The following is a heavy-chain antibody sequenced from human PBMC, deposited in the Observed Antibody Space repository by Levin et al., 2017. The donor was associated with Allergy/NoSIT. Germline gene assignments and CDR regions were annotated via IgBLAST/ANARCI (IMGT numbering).Heavy chain of an antibody. J-gene: IGHJ4*02. Sequence: SETLSLTCSVSGGSINSADYHWSWIRQPPGKGLEYIGSIYHLGGTLYSPSLKSRLTMSLDTSKNQFSLQLRSVTAADTAVYYCARARTGYVSPFDFWGQGTLVTVSS. CDR3: ARARTGYVSPFDF. CDR1: GGSINSADYH. CDR2: IYHLGGT. D-gene: IGHD3/OR15-3a*01. V-gene: IGHV4-30-4*01.